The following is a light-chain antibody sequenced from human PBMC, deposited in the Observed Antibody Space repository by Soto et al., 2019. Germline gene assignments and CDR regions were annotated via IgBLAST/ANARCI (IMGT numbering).Light chain of an antibody. Sequence: EIVMTQSPATLSVSPGERATLSCRASQSVGSDLSWYQQKPGQAPSLLIYDASNRATGIPARFSGSGSGTDFTLTIGSLEPEDFAVYFCQQRNNWPTITFGQGTRLEI. J-gene: IGKJ5*01. V-gene: IGKV3-11*01. CDR3: QQRNNWPTIT. CDR2: DAS. CDR1: QSVGSD.